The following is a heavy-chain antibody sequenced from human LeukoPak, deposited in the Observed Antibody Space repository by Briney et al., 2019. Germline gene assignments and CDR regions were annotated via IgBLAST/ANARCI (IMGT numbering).Heavy chain of an antibody. J-gene: IGHJ6*04. CDR1: GFTFSSYW. V-gene: IGHV3-74*01. Sequence: GGSLRLSCAASGFTFSSYWMHWVRQAPGKGLVWVSRINSDGSTTSYADSVKGRFTISRDNAKNSLYLQMNSLRAEDTAVYYCAELGITMIGGVWGKGTTVTISS. D-gene: IGHD3-10*02. CDR3: AELGITMIGGV. CDR2: INSDGSTT.